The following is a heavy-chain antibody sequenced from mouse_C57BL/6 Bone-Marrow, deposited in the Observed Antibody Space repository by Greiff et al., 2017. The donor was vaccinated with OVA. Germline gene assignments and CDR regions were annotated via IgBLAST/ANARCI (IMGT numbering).Heavy chain of an antibody. CDR3: ARSYDDDCDY. D-gene: IGHD2-4*01. J-gene: IGHJ2*01. Sequence: VQLQQPGAELVLPGASVQLSCKASGSPFPSSWLHWVKQRPGQGLEWIGEIDPSDSYTNYNQKFKGKSTLTVDKSSSTAYMQLSSLTSEDSAVYYCARSYDDDCDYWGQGTTLTVSS. CDR1: GSPFPSSW. CDR2: IDPSDSYT. V-gene: IGHV1-69*01.